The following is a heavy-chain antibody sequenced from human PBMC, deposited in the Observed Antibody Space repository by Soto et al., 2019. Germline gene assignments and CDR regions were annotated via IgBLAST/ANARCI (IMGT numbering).Heavy chain of an antibody. CDR3: ARDGTVNSAPYYGMDV. D-gene: IGHD4-4*01. CDR2: IFSGGGT. CDR1: GFTVSSNY. Sequence: GGSLRLSCAASGFTVSSNYMSWARQAPGKGLEWVSLIFSGGGTFYADSVRGRFTISRDNSKNTLYLQMNSLRVEDTAVYYCARDGTVNSAPYYGMDVWGQGTTVTVSS. J-gene: IGHJ6*02. V-gene: IGHV3-53*01.